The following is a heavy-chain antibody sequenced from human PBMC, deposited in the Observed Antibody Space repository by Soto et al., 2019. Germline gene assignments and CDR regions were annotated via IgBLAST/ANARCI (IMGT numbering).Heavy chain of an antibody. D-gene: IGHD3-10*01. V-gene: IGHV4-34*01. CDR1: GGSFSGYY. Sequence: SETLSLTCAAYGGSFSGYYWSWIRQPPGKGLEWIGEINHSGSTNYNPSLKSRVTISVDTSKNQFSLKLSSVTAADTAVYYCARRHRSYYGSGSYYNVGDWFDPWGQGTLVTVSS. CDR3: ARRHRSYYGSGSYYNVGDWFDP. J-gene: IGHJ5*02. CDR2: INHSGST.